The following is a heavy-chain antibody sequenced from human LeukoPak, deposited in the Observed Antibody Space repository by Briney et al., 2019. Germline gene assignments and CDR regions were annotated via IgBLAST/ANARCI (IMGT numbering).Heavy chain of an antibody. D-gene: IGHD1-7*01. V-gene: IGHV3-11*04. J-gene: IGHJ4*02. Sequence: GGSLRLSCAASGFTFSDYNMRWIRQAPGKGLEWVSSISRSGSTKYYADSVKGRFTISRDNAKNSLYLQMNSLRAEDTAVYYCARAHNWKYGSFDFWGQGTLVTVSS. CDR1: GFTFSDYN. CDR3: ARAHNWKYGSFDF. CDR2: ISRSGSTK.